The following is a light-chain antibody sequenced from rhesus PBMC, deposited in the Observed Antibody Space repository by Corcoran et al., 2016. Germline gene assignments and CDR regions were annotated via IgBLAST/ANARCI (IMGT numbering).Light chain of an antibody. V-gene: IGLV2S7*01. CDR1: SSDIGDSNY. Sequence: QSAPTQPPSVSGSPGRSVTISCIGTSSDIGDSNYVSWFQQHPGKAPKLMIYGVSYRPSGVSDRFSGSRSANTASLTISGLQAEDEADYYCCSYTTSGTFIFGSGTRLTVL. CDR2: GVS. J-gene: IGLJ1*01. CDR3: CSYTTSGTFI.